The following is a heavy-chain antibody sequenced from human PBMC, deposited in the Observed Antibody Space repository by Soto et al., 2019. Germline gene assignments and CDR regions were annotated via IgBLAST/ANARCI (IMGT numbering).Heavy chain of an antibody. CDR1: GFTFSSYA. CDR2: ISGSGGST. Sequence: EVQLLESGGGLVQPGGSLRLSCAASGFTFSSYAMSWVRQAPGKGLEWVSAISGSGGSTYYADSVKGRFTISRDNSKNTLYLQMNSLRAEDTAVYYCAKDLYDEVLLMVYANDAFDIWGQGTMVTVSS. CDR3: AKDLYDEVLLMVYANDAFDI. V-gene: IGHV3-23*01. D-gene: IGHD2-8*01. J-gene: IGHJ3*02.